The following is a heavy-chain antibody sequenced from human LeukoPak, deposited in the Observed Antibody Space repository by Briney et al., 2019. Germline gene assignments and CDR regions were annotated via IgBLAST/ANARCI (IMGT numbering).Heavy chain of an antibody. CDR1: GYTFTSYG. CDR2: ISAYNGNT. D-gene: IGHD5-18*01. V-gene: IGHV1-18*01. CDR3: ARSVRGYSYGQFDY. J-gene: IGHJ4*02. Sequence: GASVKVSCKASGYTFTSYGISWVRQAPGQGLEWMGWISAYNGNTNYAQKLQGRVTMTTDTSTSTAYMELRSLRSDDTAVYYCARSVRGYSYGQFDYWGQGTLVTVSS.